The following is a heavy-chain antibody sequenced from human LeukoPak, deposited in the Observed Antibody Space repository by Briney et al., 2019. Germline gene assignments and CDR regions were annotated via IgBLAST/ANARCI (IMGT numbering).Heavy chain of an antibody. CDR3: ARLSSGASSTSRYVFDY. J-gene: IGHJ4*02. CDR1: GYSFTSYW. V-gene: IGHV5-51*01. CDR2: IYPGDSDT. D-gene: IGHD1-26*01. Sequence: PGESLKISCKGSGYSFTSYWIGWVRQMPGKGLEWMGIIYPGDSDTRYSPSFQGQVTISADKSISTAYLQWSSLKASDTAMYYCARLSSGASSTSRYVFDYWGQGTLVTVSS.